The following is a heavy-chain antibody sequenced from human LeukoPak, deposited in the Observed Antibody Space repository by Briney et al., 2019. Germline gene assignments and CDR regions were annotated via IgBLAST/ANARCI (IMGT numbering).Heavy chain of an antibody. Sequence: SETLSLTCTVSGYSISSGYYWGWIRQPPGKGLEWIGSIYHSGSTFYNPSLKSRVTISVDTSKNQFSLRLTSVIAADTAVYYCARGQARLAWFDPWGQGTLVTVSS. D-gene: IGHD6-19*01. CDR2: IYHSGST. V-gene: IGHV4-38-2*02. CDR3: ARGQARLAWFDP. CDR1: GYSISSGYY. J-gene: IGHJ5*02.